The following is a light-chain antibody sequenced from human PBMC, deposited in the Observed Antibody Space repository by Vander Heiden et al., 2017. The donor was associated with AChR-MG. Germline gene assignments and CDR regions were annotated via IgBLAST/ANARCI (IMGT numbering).Light chain of an antibody. CDR3: QQSYSTPIT. CDR2: AAS. J-gene: IGKJ5*01. CDR1: QSISSY. Sequence: DIQMTQSPSSLSASVGDRVPITRRASQSISSYLNWYQQKPGKAPKLLIYAASSLQSGVPSRFSGSGSGTDFTLTISSLQPEDFATYYCQQSYSTPITFGQGTRLEIK. V-gene: IGKV1-39*01.